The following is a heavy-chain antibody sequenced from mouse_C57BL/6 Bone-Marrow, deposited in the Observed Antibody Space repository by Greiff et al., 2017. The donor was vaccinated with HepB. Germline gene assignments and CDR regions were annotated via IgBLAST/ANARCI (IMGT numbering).Heavy chain of an antibody. V-gene: IGHV1-53*01. J-gene: IGHJ4*01. CDR1: GYTFTSYW. Sequence: QVQLQQPGTELVKPGASVKLSCKASGYTFTSYWMHWVKQRPGQGLEWIGNINPSNGGTNYNEKFKSKATLTVDKASSTAYMQLSSLTSEGSEVYYCARSGYSNYSYAMDYWGQGTSVTVSS. CDR2: INPSNGGT. D-gene: IGHD2-5*01. CDR3: ARSGYSNYSYAMDY.